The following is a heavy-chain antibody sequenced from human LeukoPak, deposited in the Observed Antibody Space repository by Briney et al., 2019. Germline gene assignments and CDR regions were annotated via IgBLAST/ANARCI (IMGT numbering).Heavy chain of an antibody. D-gene: IGHD3-22*01. V-gene: IGHV1-46*01. CDR1: GYTFTSYY. CDR2: INPSGGST. CDR3: ASSYYYDSSDEYYFDY. J-gene: IGHJ4*02. Sequence: ASVKVSCKASGYTFTSYYMHWVRQAPGQGLEWMGIINPSGGSTSYAQKFQGRVTMTRDMSTSTVYMELSSLRSEDTAVYYCASSYYYDSSDEYYFDYWGQGTLVTVSS.